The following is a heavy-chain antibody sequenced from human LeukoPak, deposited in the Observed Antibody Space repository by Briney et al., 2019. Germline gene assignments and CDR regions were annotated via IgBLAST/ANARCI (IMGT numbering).Heavy chain of an antibody. V-gene: IGHV1-46*01. J-gene: IGHJ4*02. CDR1: GYTFTSYY. CDR2: INSSGGDT. D-gene: IGHD1-14*01. Sequence: ASVKVSCKASGYTFTSYYMHWVRQAPGQGLEWMGIINSSGGDTSYAQKFQGRLTMTRDTSTNTVYVELTSLRSEDTAVYYCAREVMDNLRFDYWGQGTLVTVSS. CDR3: AREVMDNLRFDY.